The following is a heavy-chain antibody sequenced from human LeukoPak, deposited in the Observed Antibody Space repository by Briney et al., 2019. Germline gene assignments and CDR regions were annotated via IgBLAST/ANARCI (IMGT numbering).Heavy chain of an antibody. CDR1: GGSISSYY. CDR2: IHNSGST. J-gene: IGHJ6*03. CDR3: TRGSIAYYYMDV. D-gene: IGHD3-22*01. V-gene: IGHV4-59*01. Sequence: SETLSLTCTVSGGSISSYYWSWIRQPPGKGLEWIGYIHNSGSTKYNPSLKSRVTISVDTSKNQFSLKLSSVTAADTAVYYCTRGSIAYYYMDVWSKGTTVTISS.